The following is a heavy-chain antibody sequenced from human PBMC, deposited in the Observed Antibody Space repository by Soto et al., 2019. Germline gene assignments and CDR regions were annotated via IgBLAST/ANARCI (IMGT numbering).Heavy chain of an antibody. J-gene: IGHJ4*02. CDR3: AGSDYYDTSGYYYRVDY. CDR2: IYHSGST. V-gene: IGHV4-31*03. CDR1: GGSISSGGYY. Sequence: QVQLQESGPGLVKPSQTLSLTCTVSGGSISSGGYYWSWIRQHPGKGLEWIGYIYHSGSTYYNPSLKSRVTISEDTSKNQFSLKLSSVTAADTAVYYCAGSDYYDTSGYYYRVDYWGQGTLVTVSS. D-gene: IGHD3-22*01.